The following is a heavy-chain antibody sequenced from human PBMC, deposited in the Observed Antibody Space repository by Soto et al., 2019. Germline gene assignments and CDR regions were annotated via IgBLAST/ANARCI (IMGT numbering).Heavy chain of an antibody. CDR3: AKGVALGYCTSTICHNYYMDV. CDR2: ISWNSGSI. Sequence: EVQLVESGGGLVQPGRSLSLSCSASGFTFDDYAMHWVRQAPGKGLEWVSGISWNSGSIAYADSVKGRFTISRDNAKNSLYLQMNSLRAEDTALYYCAKGVALGYCTSTICHNYYMDVWGKGTTVTVSS. V-gene: IGHV3-9*01. J-gene: IGHJ6*03. D-gene: IGHD2-2*02. CDR1: GFTFDDYA.